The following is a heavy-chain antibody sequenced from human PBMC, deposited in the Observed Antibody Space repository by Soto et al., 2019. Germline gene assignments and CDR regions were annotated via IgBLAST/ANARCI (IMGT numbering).Heavy chain of an antibody. J-gene: IGHJ6*03. CDR2: IYSGGST. V-gene: IGHV3-66*01. D-gene: IGHD5-12*01. CDR3: ARDRGEAGGYGRSYYYYYYMDV. Sequence: EVQLVESGGGLVQPGGSLRLSCAASGFTVSSNYMSWVRQAPGKGMEWGSVIYSGGSTYYAASVKGRFTISRDNSKNTLYLQMNSLRAEDTAVYYCARDRGEAGGYGRSYYYYYYMDVWGKGTTVTVSS. CDR1: GFTVSSNY.